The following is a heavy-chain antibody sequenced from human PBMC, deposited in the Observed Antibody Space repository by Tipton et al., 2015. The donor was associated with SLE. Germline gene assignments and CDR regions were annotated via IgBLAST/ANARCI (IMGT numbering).Heavy chain of an antibody. J-gene: IGHJ3*02. CDR1: GGSISSYY. V-gene: IGHV4-59*01. CDR2: IYYSGST. Sequence: LRLSCTVSGGSISSYYWSWIRQPPGKGLEWIGYIYYSGSTNYNPSLKSRVTISVDTSKNQFSLKLSSVTAADTAMYYCARGYVGALAFDIWGQGTMVTVSS. CDR3: ARGYVGALAFDI. D-gene: IGHD1-26*01.